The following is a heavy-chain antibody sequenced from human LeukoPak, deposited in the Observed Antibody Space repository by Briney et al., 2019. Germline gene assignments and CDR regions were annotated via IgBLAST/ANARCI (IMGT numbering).Heavy chain of an antibody. J-gene: IGHJ5*02. D-gene: IGHD6-6*01. CDR1: GGSFSGYY. CDR2: INHSGST. Sequence: SETLSLTCAVYGGSFSGYYWSWIRQPPGKGLEWIGEINHSGSTNYNPSLKSRVTISVDTSKNQFSLKLSSVTAADTAVYYCARGRVEYSSSSVFRPWGQGTLVTVSS. V-gene: IGHV4-34*01. CDR3: ARGRVEYSSSSVFRP.